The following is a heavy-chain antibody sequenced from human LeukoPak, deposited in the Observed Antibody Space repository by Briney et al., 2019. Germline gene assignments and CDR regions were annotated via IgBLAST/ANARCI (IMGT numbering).Heavy chain of an antibody. CDR2: ISGSGGST. Sequence: QPGGTLRLSCAASGFTFSSYGTSWVRQAPGKGLEWVSAISGSGGSTYYADSVKGRFTISRDNSKNTLYLQMNSLRAEDTAVYYCARDNYYDSSGRFDYWGQGTLVTVSS. V-gene: IGHV3-23*01. CDR1: GFTFSSYG. D-gene: IGHD3-22*01. CDR3: ARDNYYDSSGRFDY. J-gene: IGHJ4*02.